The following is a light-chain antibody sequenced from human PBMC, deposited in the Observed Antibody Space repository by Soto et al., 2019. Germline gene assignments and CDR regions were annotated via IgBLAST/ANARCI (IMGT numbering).Light chain of an antibody. CDR1: SGSVSTSYY. J-gene: IGLJ1*01. V-gene: IGLV8-61*01. Sequence: QAVVTQEPSFSVSPGGTVTLTCGLSSGSVSTSYYPSWYQQTPGQAPRTLIYSTNTRSSGVPDRFSGSILGNKAALTITGAQADDESDYYCVLYMGSGMGVFGTGTKLTVL. CDR3: VLYMGSGMGV. CDR2: STN.